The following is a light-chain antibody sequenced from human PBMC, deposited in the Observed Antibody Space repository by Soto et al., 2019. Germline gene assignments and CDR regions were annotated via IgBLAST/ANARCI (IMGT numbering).Light chain of an antibody. Sequence: QPVLAQPPSASGSPGQSVTISCTGTKNDIGVYDFVSWYHHHPGKAPRLIIYEVVQRPSGVPDRFSGSKSGNTASLTVSGLQAADEADYFCKSYAGSNTYGFGSGTKVTAL. CDR1: KNDIGVYDF. V-gene: IGLV2-8*01. CDR2: EVV. J-gene: IGLJ1*01. CDR3: KSYAGSNTYG.